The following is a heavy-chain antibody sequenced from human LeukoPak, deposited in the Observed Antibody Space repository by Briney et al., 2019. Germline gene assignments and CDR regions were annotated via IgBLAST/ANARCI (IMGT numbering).Heavy chain of an antibody. CDR1: GFTFSSYA. Sequence: PGGSLRLSCAASGFTFSSYAMHWVRQAPGKGLEWVAVISYDGSDKYYADSVKGRFTISRDNSKNTLYLQMNSLRAEDTAVYYCAIPDRGWGQGTLVTVSS. J-gene: IGHJ4*02. V-gene: IGHV3-30-3*01. CDR3: AIPDRG. CDR2: ISYDGSDK.